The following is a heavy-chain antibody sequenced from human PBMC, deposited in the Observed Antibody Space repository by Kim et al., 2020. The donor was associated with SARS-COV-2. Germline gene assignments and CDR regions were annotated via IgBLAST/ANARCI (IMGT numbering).Heavy chain of an antibody. J-gene: IGHJ4*02. CDR2: IHAGGSRT. CDR3: AKGYYSNGPHTSDY. D-gene: IGHD5-18*01. CDR1: GFTFSSYA. V-gene: IGHV3-23*03. Sequence: GGSLRLSCAASGFTFSSYAMSWVRQAPGKGLEWVSVIHAGGSRTNYADSVKGRFTISTDASKNTVFLQINALRADDTAVYYCAKGYYSNGPHTSDYWGQG.